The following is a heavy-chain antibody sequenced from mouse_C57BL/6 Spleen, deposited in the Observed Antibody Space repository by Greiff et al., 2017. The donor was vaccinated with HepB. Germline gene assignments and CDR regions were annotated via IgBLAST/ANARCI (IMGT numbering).Heavy chain of an antibody. CDR3: ARSFLITTVVASPFDV. CDR2: INPNNGGT. V-gene: IGHV1-26*01. Sequence: EVQLQQSGPELVKPGASVKISCKASGYTFTDYYMNWVKQSHGKSLEWIGDINPNNGGTSYNQKFKGKATLTVDKSSSTAYMELRSLTSEDSAVYYCARSFLITTVVASPFDVWGTGTTVTVSS. J-gene: IGHJ1*03. CDR1: GYTFTDYY. D-gene: IGHD1-1*01.